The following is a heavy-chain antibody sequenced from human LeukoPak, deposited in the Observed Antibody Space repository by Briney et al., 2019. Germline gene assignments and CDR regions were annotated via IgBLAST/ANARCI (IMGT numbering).Heavy chain of an antibody. D-gene: IGHD3-22*01. CDR3: ARVRYYDSSGYYFMN. V-gene: IGHV3-74*01. J-gene: IGHJ4*02. Sequence: GGSLRLSCAASGFTFSSYWMHWVRQAPGMGLVWVSRISGDGSTTSYADSVKGRFTISRDNAKNTLYLQMNSPRAEDTALYYCARVRYYDSSGYYFMNWGQGTLVTVSS. CDR1: GFTFSSYW. CDR2: ISGDGSTT.